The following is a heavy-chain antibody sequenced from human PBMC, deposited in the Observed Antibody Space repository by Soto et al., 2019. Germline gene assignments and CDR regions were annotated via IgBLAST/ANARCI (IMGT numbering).Heavy chain of an antibody. D-gene: IGHD3-3*01. CDR1: GFTFSSYA. V-gene: IGHV3-23*01. J-gene: IGHJ4*02. CDR2: ISGSGGRT. Sequence: EVQLLESGGGLVQPGGSLRLSCAASGFTFSSYAVSWVRQAPGKGLEWVSGISGSGGRTYYADSEKGRFTISRDNSRNTLYLQMSSLRAEDTAVYYCARGAWRTTYDYWGQGTLVTVSS. CDR3: ARGAWRTTYDY.